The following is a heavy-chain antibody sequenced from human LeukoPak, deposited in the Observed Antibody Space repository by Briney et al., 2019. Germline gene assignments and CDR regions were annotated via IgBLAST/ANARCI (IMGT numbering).Heavy chain of an antibody. D-gene: IGHD2-2*02. Sequence: GASVKVSCKASGGTFSSYAISWVRQAPGQGLEWMGGIIPIFGTANYAQKFQGRVTITADESTSTAYMELSSLRSEDTAVYYCARVPDIVVVPAAIRPSPYYYYYYMDVWGKGTTVTVSS. CDR2: IIPIFGTA. J-gene: IGHJ6*03. CDR3: ARVPDIVVVPAAIRPSPYYYYYYMDV. V-gene: IGHV1-69*13. CDR1: GGTFSSYA.